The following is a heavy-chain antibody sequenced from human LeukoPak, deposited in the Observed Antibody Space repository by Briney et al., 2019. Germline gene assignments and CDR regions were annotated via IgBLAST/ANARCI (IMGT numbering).Heavy chain of an antibody. D-gene: IGHD5-18*01. CDR1: GFTFSTSC. CDR3: ARDRGYSSYDY. V-gene: IGHV3-7*01. Sequence: GGSLRLSCAASGFTFSTSCMTWVRQAPGKGLEWVANINPDGTVKNYVGSLRGRFTISRDNAENSLFLQMNSLRAEDTALYYCARDRGYSSYDYWGQGTLVTVSS. CDR2: INPDGTVK. J-gene: IGHJ4*02.